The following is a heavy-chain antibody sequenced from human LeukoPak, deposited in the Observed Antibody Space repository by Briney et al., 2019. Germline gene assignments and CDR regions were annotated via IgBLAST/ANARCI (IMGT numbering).Heavy chain of an antibody. D-gene: IGHD5-24*01. J-gene: IGHJ3*02. Sequence: SETLSLTCAVYGGSFSGYYWSWIRQPPGKGLEWIGEINHSGSTNYNPSLKSRVTISVDTSKNQFSLKLTSVTAADTAIYYCARVGGMTTINNAAFDIWGQGTMVTVSS. CDR1: GGSFSGYY. CDR2: INHSGST. CDR3: ARVGGMTTINNAAFDI. V-gene: IGHV4-34*01.